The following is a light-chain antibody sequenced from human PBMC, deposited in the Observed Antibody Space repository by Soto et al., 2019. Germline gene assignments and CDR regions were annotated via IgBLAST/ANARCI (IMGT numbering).Light chain of an antibody. J-gene: IGKJ5*01. CDR1: QSVNSN. Sequence: ETVRTQSPATLSVSPGERATLSCWASQSVNSNLAWYQQKPGQAPRLLIYEASNRATGIPARFSGSGSGTDFTLTISSLEPEDFAVYYCQQRGEWPPGATFGQGTRLEI. CDR2: EAS. V-gene: IGKV3-11*01. CDR3: QQRGEWPPGAT.